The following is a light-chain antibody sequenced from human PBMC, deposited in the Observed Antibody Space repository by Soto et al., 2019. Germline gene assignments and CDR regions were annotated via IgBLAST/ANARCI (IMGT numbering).Light chain of an antibody. V-gene: IGLV1-47*01. CDR1: SSNIGSNY. CDR3: AAWDDSLHVV. J-gene: IGLJ2*01. CDR2: RNN. Sequence: QSVLTQPPSASGTPGQRVTISCSRSSSNIGSNYVYWYQQLPGTAPKLLIYRNNQRPSGVPDRFSGSKSGTSASLAISGLRSEDEADYYCAAWDDSLHVVFGGGTKLTVL.